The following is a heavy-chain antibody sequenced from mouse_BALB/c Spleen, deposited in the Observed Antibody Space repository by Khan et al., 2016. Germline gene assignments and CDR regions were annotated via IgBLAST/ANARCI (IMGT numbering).Heavy chain of an antibody. CDR3: ARGNYVPGSLDY. CDR2: INPDTITI. D-gene: IGHD2-1*01. Sequence: EVKLLESGGGLVQPGGSLKLSCAASGFDFSRYWMSWVRQAPGKGLEWIGEINPDTITIDSKPSLKDKFIISRDNAKKTLYLQMSKVRSEDTALYYCARGNYVPGSLDYWGQGTTLTVSS. J-gene: IGHJ2*01. V-gene: IGHV4-1*02. CDR1: GFDFSRYW.